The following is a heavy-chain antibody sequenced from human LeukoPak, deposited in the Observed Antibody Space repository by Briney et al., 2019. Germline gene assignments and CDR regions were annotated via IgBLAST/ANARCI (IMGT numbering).Heavy chain of an antibody. CDR1: GFTFSDYN. D-gene: IGHD3-22*01. CDR2: MRSSGSTI. Sequence: PGGSLRLSCAASGFTFSDYNMNWIRQAPGKGLEWVASMRSSGSTIKYADSVKGRFTISRDNAKNSLFLQMSSLRDEDTAVYYCARDRVQLVIPFFFDSWGQGILVTVSS. CDR3: ARDRVQLVIPFFFDS. V-gene: IGHV3-11*04. J-gene: IGHJ5*01.